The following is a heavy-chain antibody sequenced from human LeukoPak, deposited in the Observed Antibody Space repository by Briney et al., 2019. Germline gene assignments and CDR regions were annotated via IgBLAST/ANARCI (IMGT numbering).Heavy chain of an antibody. CDR2: IKSKTDGGTT. J-gene: IGHJ6*03. CDR3: TTSTVTTPHYMDV. CDR1: GFTFSNAW. D-gene: IGHD4-17*01. Sequence: GGSLRLSCAASGFTFSNAWMSWVRRAPGKGLEWVGRIKSKTDGGTTDYAAPVKGRFNISRDDSKNTLYLQMNSLKTEDTAVYYCTTSTVTTPHYMDVWGKGTTVTVSS. V-gene: IGHV3-15*01.